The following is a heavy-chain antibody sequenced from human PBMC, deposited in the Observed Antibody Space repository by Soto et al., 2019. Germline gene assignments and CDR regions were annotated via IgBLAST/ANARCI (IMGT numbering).Heavy chain of an antibody. Sequence: PGGSLGLSCAASGFTFRTYGMHWVRQAPGKGLEWVAAISSDGSRKYFADSVKGRFTISRDSAKNTVYLEMNSLSIEDAAVYYCAKEHPGGWQGFDNWGQGTLVYVS. V-gene: IGHV3-30*18. J-gene: IGHJ4*02. CDR1: GFTFRTYG. CDR2: ISSDGSRK. CDR3: AKEHPGGWQGFDN. D-gene: IGHD6-19*01.